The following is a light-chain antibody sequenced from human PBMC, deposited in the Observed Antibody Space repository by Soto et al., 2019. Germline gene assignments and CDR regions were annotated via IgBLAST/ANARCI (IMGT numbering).Light chain of an antibody. V-gene: IGLV4-69*01. CDR3: QTWGTGIQV. CDR2: LNSDGSH. CDR1: SGHSSYA. Sequence: QSVLTQSPSASASLGASVKLTCTLSSGHSSYAIAWHQQQPEKGPRYLMKLNSDGSHSKGDGIPDRFSGSSSGAERYLTISSLQSEDEADYDCQTWGTGIQVFGTGTKLTVL. J-gene: IGLJ1*01.